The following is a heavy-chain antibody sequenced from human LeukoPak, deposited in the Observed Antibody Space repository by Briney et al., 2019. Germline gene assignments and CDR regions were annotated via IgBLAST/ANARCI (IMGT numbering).Heavy chain of an antibody. Sequence: SETLSLTCTVSGVPITSYYGSWIRQPAGKGLECIGRIYTNGSTNYNPSLKSPVTMSVDTSKNKFSLKLSSVTGAEAVVYYCARDRYYYDTSGYPNWFDPWGQGTLVTVSS. V-gene: IGHV4-4*07. D-gene: IGHD3-22*01. J-gene: IGHJ5*02. CDR3: ARDRYYYDTSGYPNWFDP. CDR2: IYTNGST. CDR1: GVPITSYY.